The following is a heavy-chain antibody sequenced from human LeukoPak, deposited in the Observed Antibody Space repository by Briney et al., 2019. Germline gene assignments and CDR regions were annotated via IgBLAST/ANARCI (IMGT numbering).Heavy chain of an antibody. CDR3: ASGATPGVF. D-gene: IGHD2-15*01. J-gene: IGHJ4*02. CDR2: IYYSGIT. CDR1: GGSISSYY. V-gene: IGHV4-59*12. Sequence: PSETLSLTCTVSGGSISSYYWSWIRQSPGKGLEWIGYIYYSGITYYNPSLTSRVTISVDTSKNQFSLKLSSVTAADTAVYYCASGATPGVFWGQGTLVTVSS.